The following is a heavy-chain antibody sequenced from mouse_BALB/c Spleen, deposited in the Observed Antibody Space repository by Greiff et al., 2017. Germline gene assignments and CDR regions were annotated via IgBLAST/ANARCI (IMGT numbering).Heavy chain of an antibody. CDR1: GYSFTDYN. Sequence: EVQLQQSGPELVKPGASVKVSCKASGYSFTDYNMYWVKQSHGKSLEWIGYIDPYNGGTSYNQKFKGKATLTVDKSSSTAFMHLNSLTSEDSAVYYCASPGITTVVAEDWFAYWGQGTLVTVSA. V-gene: IGHV1S135*01. J-gene: IGHJ3*01. D-gene: IGHD1-1*01. CDR3: ASPGITTVVAEDWFAY. CDR2: IDPYNGGT.